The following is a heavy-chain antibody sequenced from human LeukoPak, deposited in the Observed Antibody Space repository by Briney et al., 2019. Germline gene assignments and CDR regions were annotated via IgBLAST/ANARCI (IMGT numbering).Heavy chain of an antibody. V-gene: IGHV3-49*04. Sequence: GGSLRLSCTASGFTFGDYAMSWVRQAPGKGLEWVGFIRSKAYGGTTEYAASVKGRFTISRDDSKSIAYLRMNSLKTEDTAVYYCTRGDWLDYWGQGTLVTVSS. J-gene: IGHJ4*02. CDR3: TRGDWLDY. CDR1: GFTFGDYA. CDR2: IRSKAYGGTT. D-gene: IGHD3/OR15-3a*01.